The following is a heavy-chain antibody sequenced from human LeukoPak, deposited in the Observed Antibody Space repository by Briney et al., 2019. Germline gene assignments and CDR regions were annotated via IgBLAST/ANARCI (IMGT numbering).Heavy chain of an antibody. Sequence: SETLSLTCTVSGGSISSHYWSWLRQPPGKGLEWIGYIYYSGSTNYNPSLKSRVTISVDTSKNQFSLKLSSVTAADTAVYYRASSPPSGYCSSTSCYTEFDYWGQGTLVTVSS. CDR3: ASSPPSGYCSSTSCYTEFDY. CDR1: GGSISSHY. J-gene: IGHJ4*02. CDR2: IYYSGST. D-gene: IGHD2-2*02. V-gene: IGHV4-59*11.